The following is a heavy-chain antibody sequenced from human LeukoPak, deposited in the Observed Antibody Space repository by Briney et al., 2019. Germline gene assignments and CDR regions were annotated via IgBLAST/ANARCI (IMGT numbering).Heavy chain of an antibody. V-gene: IGHV4-34*01. Sequence: SETLSLTCAVYGGSFSGYYWSWIRQPPGKGLEWIGEINHSGSTNYNPSLKSRVTISVDTSKNQFSLKLSSVTAADTAVYYCARESPFISFDIWGQGTMVTVSS. J-gene: IGHJ3*02. CDR2: INHSGST. D-gene: IGHD3-3*02. CDR3: ARESPFISFDI. CDR1: GGSFSGYY.